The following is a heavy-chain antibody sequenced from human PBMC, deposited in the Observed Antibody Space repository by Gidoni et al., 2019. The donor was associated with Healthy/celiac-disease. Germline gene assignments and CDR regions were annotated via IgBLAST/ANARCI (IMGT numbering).Heavy chain of an antibody. J-gene: IGHJ5*02. CDR3: AREGYGDYLNWFDP. CDR1: GGSISSGGYS. V-gene: IGHV4-30-2*01. D-gene: IGHD4-17*01. Sequence: QLQLQESGSGLVKPSQTLSLTCAVSGGSISSGGYSWSWIWQPPGKGLEWIGYIYHSGSTYYNPSLKSRVTISVDRSKNQFSLKLSSVTAADTAVYYCAREGYGDYLNWFDPWGQGTLVTVSS. CDR2: IYHSGST.